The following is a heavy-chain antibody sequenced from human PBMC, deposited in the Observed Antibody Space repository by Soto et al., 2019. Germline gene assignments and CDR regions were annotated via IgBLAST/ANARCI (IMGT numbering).Heavy chain of an antibody. V-gene: IGHV5-51*01. J-gene: IGHJ6*02. CDR3: ARQNRMHDYYYYYGMDV. Sequence: GESLKISCKGSGYSFTSYWIGWVRQMPGKGLEWMGIIYPGDSDTRYSPSFQGQVTISADKSISTAYLQWSSLKASDTAMYYCARQNRMHDYYYYYGMDVWGQGTTVTVSS. CDR2: IYPGDSDT. CDR1: GYSFTSYW.